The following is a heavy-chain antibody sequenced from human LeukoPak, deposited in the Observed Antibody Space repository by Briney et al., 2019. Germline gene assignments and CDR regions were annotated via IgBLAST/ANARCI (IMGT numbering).Heavy chain of an antibody. CDR2: IYHTGST. V-gene: IGHV4-4*02. CDR1: GFTFTNAW. Sequence: GSLRLSCAASGFTFTNAWMSWVRQAPGKGLEWIGEIYHTGSTNNNPSLTSRVTISVDKSKNQFSLKLSSVTAADTAVYYCARGLVTTGRSSFDNWGQGTLVTVSS. D-gene: IGHD4-17*01. CDR3: ARGLVTTGRSSFDN. J-gene: IGHJ4*02.